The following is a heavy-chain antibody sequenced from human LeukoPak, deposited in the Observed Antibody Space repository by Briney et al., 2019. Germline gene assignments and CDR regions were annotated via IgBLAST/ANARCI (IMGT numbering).Heavy chain of an antibody. CDR1: GGSISSYY. V-gene: IGHV4-4*07. CDR3: ARDGITIFGVAPFDY. CDR2: ICTSGST. D-gene: IGHD3-3*01. J-gene: IGHJ4*02. Sequence: SESLSLTCTVSGGSISSYYWSWIRQPAGKGLEWIGRICTSGSTNYNPSLKSRVTMSVDTSKNQFSLKLSSVTAADTAVYYCARDGITIFGVAPFDYWGQGTLVTVSS.